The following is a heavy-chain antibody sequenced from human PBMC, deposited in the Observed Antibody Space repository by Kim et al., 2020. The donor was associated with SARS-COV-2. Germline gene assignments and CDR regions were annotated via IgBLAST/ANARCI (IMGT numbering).Heavy chain of an antibody. D-gene: IGHD3-10*01. CDR2: DT. V-gene: IGHV5-51*01. CDR3: ARGVSYAFDI. J-gene: IGHJ3*02. Sequence: DTRYSPSLQGHVTISADKSISTTYLQWSSLKASDTAIYYCARGVSYAFDIWGQGTMVTVSS.